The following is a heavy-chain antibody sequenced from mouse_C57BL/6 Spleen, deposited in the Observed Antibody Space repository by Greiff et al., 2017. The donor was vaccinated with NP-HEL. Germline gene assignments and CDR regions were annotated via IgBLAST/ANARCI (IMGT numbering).Heavy chain of an antibody. CDR1: GFTFSDYG. CDR3: ARGSGAMDY. Sequence: EVKLMESGGGLVKPGGSLKLSCAASGFTFSDYGMHWVRQAPEKGLEWVAYISSGSSTIYYADTVKGRFTISRYNAKNTLFLQMTRLRSEDTAMYYWARGSGAMDYWGQGTSVTVSS. CDR2: ISSGSSTI. J-gene: IGHJ4*01. V-gene: IGHV5-17*01.